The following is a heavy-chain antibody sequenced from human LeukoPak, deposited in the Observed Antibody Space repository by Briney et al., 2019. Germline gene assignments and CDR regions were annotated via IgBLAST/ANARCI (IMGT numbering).Heavy chain of an antibody. D-gene: IGHD3-10*01. V-gene: IGHV3-23*01. CDR2: ISGSGDST. J-gene: IGHJ4*02. CDR1: GFTFRSNS. Sequence: GGSLRLSCAVSGFTFRSNSMTWVRHTPRKGWEWVSGISGSGDSTFYADSVKGRYTISRDNSRNTLYLQMSSLRPEDTAVYFCTKWSGFGDDWGQGALVTVSS. CDR3: TKWSGFGDD.